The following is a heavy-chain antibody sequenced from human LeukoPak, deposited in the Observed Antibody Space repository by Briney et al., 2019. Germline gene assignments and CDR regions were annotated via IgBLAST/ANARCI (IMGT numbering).Heavy chain of an antibody. CDR2: IKQDGSEK. V-gene: IGHV3-7*01. CDR3: ARDRIAAVGLDY. D-gene: IGHD6-13*01. CDR1: GFTFSSYW. J-gene: IGHJ4*02. Sequence: GGSLRLSCAGSGFTFSSYWMSWVRQAPGKGLEWVANIKQDGSEKYYVDSVKGRFTISRDNAKNSLYLQLNSLRAEDTAVYYCARDRIAAVGLDYWGQGTLVTVSS.